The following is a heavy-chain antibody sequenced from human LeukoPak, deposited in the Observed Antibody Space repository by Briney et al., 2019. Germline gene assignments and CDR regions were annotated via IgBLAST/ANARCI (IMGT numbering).Heavy chain of an antibody. D-gene: IGHD6-19*01. Sequence: PGGSLRLSCEASGFTVSSNYMGWVRQAPGKGLEWVSVLYSGGSTYYADSVKGRFTISRDDSKNTLYLQMNSLRDEDTAVYYCARGPYTSGWWDYFDYWGQGSLVTVSS. J-gene: IGHJ4*02. CDR1: GFTVSSNY. CDR3: ARGPYTSGWWDYFDY. V-gene: IGHV3-66*02. CDR2: LYSGGST.